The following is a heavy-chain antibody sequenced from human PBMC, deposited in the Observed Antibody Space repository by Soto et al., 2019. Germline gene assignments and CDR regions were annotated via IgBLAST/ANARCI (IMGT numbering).Heavy chain of an antibody. CDR2: IRSGGSDT. CDR1: GVTFSNYA. D-gene: IGHD1-1*01. CDR3: ARAGTTYSYYHGMDV. J-gene: IGHJ6*02. V-gene: IGHV3-23*01. Sequence: GGSLRLSCAASGVTFSNYAMSWVRQAPGKGLEWVSAIRSGGSDTYYADSVRGRFTISRDISKDTLYLQMNTLRVEDTAVYYCARAGTTYSYYHGMDVWGQGTTVTVSS.